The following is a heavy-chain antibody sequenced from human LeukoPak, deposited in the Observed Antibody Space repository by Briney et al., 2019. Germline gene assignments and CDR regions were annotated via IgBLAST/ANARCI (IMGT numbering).Heavy chain of an antibody. V-gene: IGHV4-34*01. CDR2: INHSGST. J-gene: IGHJ4*02. D-gene: IGHD6-13*01. CDR1: GGSFSGYY. CDR3: ARDIAAAGPYYFDY. Sequence: SETLSLTCAVYGGSFSGYYWSWIRQPPGKGLEWIGEINHSGSTNYNPSHKSRVTISVDTSKNQFSLKLSSVTAADTAVYYCARDIAAAGPYYFDYWGQGTLVTVSS.